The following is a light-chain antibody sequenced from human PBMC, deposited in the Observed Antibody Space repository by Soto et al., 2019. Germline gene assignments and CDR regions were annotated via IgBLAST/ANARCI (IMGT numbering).Light chain of an antibody. J-gene: IGKJ4*01. Sequence: DIVMTQSPLSLPVTPGEPASISCRSSQSLLHSNGYNYLDWYLQKPVQSPQLLIHLGSNRASGVPDRFSGSGSGTDFTLKISRVEAEDVGVYYCMQALQTPAFGGGTKVEIK. CDR1: QSLLHSNGYNY. CDR3: MQALQTPA. CDR2: LGS. V-gene: IGKV2-28*01.